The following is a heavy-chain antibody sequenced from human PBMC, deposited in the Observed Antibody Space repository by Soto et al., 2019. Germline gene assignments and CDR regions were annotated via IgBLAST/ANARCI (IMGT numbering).Heavy chain of an antibody. J-gene: IGHJ5*02. CDR1: GFTFTSHW. V-gene: IGHV3-74*01. D-gene: IGHD6-13*01. Sequence: EVQLVESGGGLVQPGGSLRLSCAASGFTFTSHWMHWVRQPPGKGPVWVSRINGDGSSISYADSVKGRFTISRDNAKNTLYLQMNSLRAEDTAVYYCAREIIAVIGTIRWFDPWGQGTLVTVSS. CDR3: AREIIAVIGTIRWFDP. CDR2: INGDGSSI.